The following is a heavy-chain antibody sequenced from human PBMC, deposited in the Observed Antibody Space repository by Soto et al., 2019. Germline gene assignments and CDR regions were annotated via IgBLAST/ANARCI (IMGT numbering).Heavy chain of an antibody. D-gene: IGHD3-22*01. V-gene: IGHV1-18*01. Sequence: ASVKVSCKASGYTFTSYGISWVRQAPGQGLEWMGWISAYNGNTNYAQKLQGRVTMTTDTSTSTAYMELRSLRSDDTAVYYCARLYYYDSSGPKLRAFDIWGQGTMVTVSS. J-gene: IGHJ3*02. CDR1: GYTFTSYG. CDR3: ARLYYYDSSGPKLRAFDI. CDR2: ISAYNGNT.